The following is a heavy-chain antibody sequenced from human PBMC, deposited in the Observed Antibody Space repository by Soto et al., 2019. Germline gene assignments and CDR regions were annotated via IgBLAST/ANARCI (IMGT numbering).Heavy chain of an antibody. D-gene: IGHD3-10*01. CDR3: ARNYGSGSYYNSYYGMDV. Sequence: PSETLSLTCAVYGGSFSGYYWSWIRQPPGKGLEWIGEINHSGSTNYNPSLKSRVTISVDTSKNQFSLKLSSVTAADTALYYCARNYGSGSYYNSYYGMDVWGQGTTVTVSS. CDR1: GGSFSGYY. V-gene: IGHV4-34*01. J-gene: IGHJ6*02. CDR2: INHSGST.